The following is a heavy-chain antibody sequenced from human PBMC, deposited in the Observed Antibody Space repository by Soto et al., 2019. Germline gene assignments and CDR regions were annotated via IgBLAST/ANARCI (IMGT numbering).Heavy chain of an antibody. D-gene: IGHD6-19*01. CDR2: ISYHGSNQ. CDR1: GFSFSSFA. Sequence: PGGSLRLSCAASGFSFSSFAMHWVRQAPGKGLEWVAVISYHGSNQYYADSVKGRFTISRDNSKKTLYLQVDSLRTEDTAVYYCASRPTISVAPGPFHYWGQGTLVTVSS. CDR3: ASRPTISVAPGPFHY. V-gene: IGHV3-30-3*01. J-gene: IGHJ4*02.